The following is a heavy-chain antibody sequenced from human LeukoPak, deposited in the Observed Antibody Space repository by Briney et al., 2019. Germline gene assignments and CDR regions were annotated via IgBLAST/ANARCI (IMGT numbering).Heavy chain of an antibody. V-gene: IGHV4-38-2*01. CDR1: GYSISSGCY. Sequence: NASETLSPTCAVSGYSISSGCYWGWIRQPPGKGLEWIGSIYHSGSTYYNPSLKSRVTISVDTSKNQFSLKLSSVTAADTAVYYCAKGIGSGSYPTSFDSWGQGSLLAVSS. J-gene: IGHJ4*02. CDR2: IYHSGST. CDR3: AKGIGSGSYPTSFDS. D-gene: IGHD3-10*01.